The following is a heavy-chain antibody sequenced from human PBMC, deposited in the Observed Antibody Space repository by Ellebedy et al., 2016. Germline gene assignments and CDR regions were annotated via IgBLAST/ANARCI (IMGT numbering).Heavy chain of an antibody. V-gene: IGHV1-3*01. Sequence: ASVKVSXKASGYTFTSYAMHWVRQAPGQRLEWMGWINAGNGNTKYSQKFQGRVTITRDTSASTAYMELSSLRSEDTAVYYCARRGSYSSSWDWFDPWGQGTLVTVSS. D-gene: IGHD6-13*01. J-gene: IGHJ5*02. CDR3: ARRGSYSSSWDWFDP. CDR2: INAGNGNT. CDR1: GYTFTSYA.